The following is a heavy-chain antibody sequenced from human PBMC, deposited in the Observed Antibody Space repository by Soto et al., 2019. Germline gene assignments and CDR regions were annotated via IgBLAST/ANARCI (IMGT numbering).Heavy chain of an antibody. Sequence: PGGSLRLSCAASGFTFSSYSMNWVRQAPGKGLEWVSYISSSSSTIYYADSVKGRFTISRDNAKNSLYLQMNSLRAEDTAVYYCAAPKGPVTLDYWGQRTLVTVSS. J-gene: IGHJ4*02. V-gene: IGHV3-48*01. CDR1: GFTFSSYS. CDR2: ISSSSSTI. D-gene: IGHD5-18*01. CDR3: AAPKGPVTLDY.